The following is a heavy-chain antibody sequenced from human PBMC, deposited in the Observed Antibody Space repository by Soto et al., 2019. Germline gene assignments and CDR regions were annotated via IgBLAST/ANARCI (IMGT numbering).Heavy chain of an antibody. CDR3: ARGVSPFTIFGVVNHMDV. CDR1: GYTFTSYD. V-gene: IGHV1-8*01. CDR2: MNPNRGNT. Sequence: ASVKVSCKASGYTFTSYDINWVRQATGQGLEWMGWMNPNRGNTGYAQKFQGRVTMTRNTSISTAYMELSSLRSEDTAVYYCARGVSPFTIFGVVNHMDVWGKGTTVTVSS. J-gene: IGHJ6*03. D-gene: IGHD3-3*01.